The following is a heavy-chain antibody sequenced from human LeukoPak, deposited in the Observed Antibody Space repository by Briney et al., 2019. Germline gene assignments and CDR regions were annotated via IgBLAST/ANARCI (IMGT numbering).Heavy chain of an antibody. Sequence: PSETLSLTCTVSGGSISSYYWSWIRQPAGKGLEWIGRIYSSGNTNYNPSLESRVIMSVDTSKNQFSLKLTSVTAADTAVYYCARVFCSGGICYYFDSWGQGTLVTVSS. CDR3: ARVFCSGGICYYFDS. CDR1: GGSISSYY. CDR2: IYSSGNT. V-gene: IGHV4-4*07. J-gene: IGHJ4*02. D-gene: IGHD2-15*01.